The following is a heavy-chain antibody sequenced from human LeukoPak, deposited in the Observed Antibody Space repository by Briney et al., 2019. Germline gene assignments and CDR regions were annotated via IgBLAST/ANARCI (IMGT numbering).Heavy chain of an antibody. CDR3: ARSLVVVPAAIDRFDP. V-gene: IGHV4-38-2*01. Sequence: SETLSLTCAVSGYSISSGYYWGWIRQPPGKGLEWIGSIYHSGSTYYNPSLKSRVTISVDTSKNQFSLKLSSVTAADTAVYYCARSLVVVPAAIDRFDPWGQGTLVTVSS. CDR1: GYSISSGYY. J-gene: IGHJ5*02. CDR2: IYHSGST. D-gene: IGHD2-2*01.